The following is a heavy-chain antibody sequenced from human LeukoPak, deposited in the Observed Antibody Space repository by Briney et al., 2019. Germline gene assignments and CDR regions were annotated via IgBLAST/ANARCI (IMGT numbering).Heavy chain of an antibody. Sequence: GGSLRLSCAASGFTFSSYAMSWVRQAPGKGLEWVSAISGSGGSTYYADSVKGRFTISRDNSKNTLYLQMNSLRAEDTAVYYCAKLDSYSGSYSGSDYWGQGTLVAVSS. CDR1: GFTFSSYA. J-gene: IGHJ4*02. V-gene: IGHV3-23*01. CDR3: AKLDSYSGSYSGSDY. D-gene: IGHD1-26*01. CDR2: ISGSGGST.